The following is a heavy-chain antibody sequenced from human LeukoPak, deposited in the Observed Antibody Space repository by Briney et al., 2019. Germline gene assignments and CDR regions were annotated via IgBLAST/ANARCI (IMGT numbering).Heavy chain of an antibody. D-gene: IGHD4-17*01. CDR1: GITFSIYV. Sequence: GSLRLSCAASGITFSIYVMSWVRQAPGKGLEWVSAISGGGRNTYYAASVKGRFTISRDNSKNMLHLQMNSLRAEDTAVYYCAKDRTSMVTTGLDYWGQGTLVTVSS. CDR3: AKDRTSMVTTGLDY. J-gene: IGHJ4*02. V-gene: IGHV3-23*01. CDR2: ISGGGRNT.